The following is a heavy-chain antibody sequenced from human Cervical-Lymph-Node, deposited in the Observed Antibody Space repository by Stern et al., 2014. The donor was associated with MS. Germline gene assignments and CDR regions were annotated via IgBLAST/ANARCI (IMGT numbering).Heavy chain of an antibody. CDR1: GFTFRNYT. Sequence: EVQLLESGGGLVKPGGSLRLSCAVSGFTFRNYTMNWVRQAPGKGLEWFSSISSTSTYIYYEDSVKGRFTISRDNAKNSLYLQMNSLRAEDTAVYYCTRARRGFDYWGQGTLVTVSS. J-gene: IGHJ4*02. CDR2: ISSTSTYI. CDR3: TRARRGFDY. V-gene: IGHV3-21*01.